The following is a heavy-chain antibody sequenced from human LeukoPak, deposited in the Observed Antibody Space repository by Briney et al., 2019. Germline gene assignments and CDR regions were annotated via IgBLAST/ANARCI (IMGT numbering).Heavy chain of an antibody. CDR3: ARRRYYDSSGYYWFDP. J-gene: IGHJ5*02. V-gene: IGHV3-30*02. D-gene: IGHD3-22*01. CDR2: IRYDGFNK. Sequence: PGGSLRLSCAASGFTFSNYGMHWVRQAPGKGLEWVGFIRYDGFNKYYADSVKGRFTISRDNSKNTLYLQMNSLRAEDTAVYYCARRRYYDSSGYYWFDPWGQGTLVTVSS. CDR1: GFTFSNYG.